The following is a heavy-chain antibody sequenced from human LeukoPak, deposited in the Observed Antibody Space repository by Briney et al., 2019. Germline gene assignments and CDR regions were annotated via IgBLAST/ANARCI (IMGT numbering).Heavy chain of an antibody. J-gene: IGHJ6*02. Sequence: ASVNVSCTASGGTFSSYAISWVRQAPGQGLEWMGGIIPIFGTANYAQKFQGRVTITADESTSTAYMELSSLRSEDTAVYYCASYRGGGYYGMDVWGQGTTVTVSS. CDR2: IIPIFGTA. V-gene: IGHV1-69*13. CDR1: GGTFSSYA. CDR3: ASYRGGGYYGMDV. D-gene: IGHD3-16*01.